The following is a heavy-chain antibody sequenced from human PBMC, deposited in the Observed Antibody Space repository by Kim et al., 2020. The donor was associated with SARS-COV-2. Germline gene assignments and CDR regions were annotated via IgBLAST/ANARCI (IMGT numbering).Heavy chain of an antibody. J-gene: IGHJ5*02. V-gene: IGHV3-9*01. CDR2: ISWNSGSI. Sequence: GGSLRLSCAASGFTFDDHAMHWVRHAPGKGLEWVSGISWNSGSIGYADSVKSRFTISRDNAKNSLYLQMNSLGAEDTALYYCAKDIGQWPFSANCFDPRGQGTLVTVSS. CDR1: GFTFDDHA. D-gene: IGHD6-19*01. CDR3: AKDIGQWPFSANCFDP.